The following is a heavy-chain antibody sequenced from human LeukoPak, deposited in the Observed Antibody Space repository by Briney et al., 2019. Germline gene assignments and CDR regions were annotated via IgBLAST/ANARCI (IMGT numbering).Heavy chain of an antibody. D-gene: IGHD3-22*01. Sequence: ASVKVSCKASGYTFTSYGISWVRQAPGQGLEWMGWISAYNGNTNYAQKLQGRVTMTTDTSTSTAYMELRSLRSDETAVYYCARVQDSSGYYGSPNLNDYWGQGTLVTVSS. V-gene: IGHV1-18*01. CDR1: GYTFTSYG. CDR2: ISAYNGNT. J-gene: IGHJ4*02. CDR3: ARVQDSSGYYGSPNLNDY.